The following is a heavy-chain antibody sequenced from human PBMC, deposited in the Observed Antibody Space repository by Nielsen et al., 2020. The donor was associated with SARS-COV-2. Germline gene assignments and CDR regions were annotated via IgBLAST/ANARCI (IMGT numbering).Heavy chain of an antibody. CDR2: IYWNDDK. J-gene: IGHJ4*02. D-gene: IGHD3-10*01. V-gene: IGHV2-5*01. Sequence: TLSLTCTVSGGSISSYYWSWIRQPPGKALEWLALIYWNDDKRYSPSLKSRLTITKDTSKNQVVLTMTNMDPVDTATYYCAHRSITHGVDYWGQGTLVTVSS. CDR3: AHRSITHGVDY. CDR1: GGSISSYYW.